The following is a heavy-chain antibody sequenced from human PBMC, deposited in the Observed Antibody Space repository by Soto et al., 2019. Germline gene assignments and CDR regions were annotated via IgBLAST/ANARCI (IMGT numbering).Heavy chain of an antibody. CDR2: ISWNSGRI. V-gene: IGHV3-9*01. CDR1: GFTFDDYA. CDR3: TKARLWGGDGYNSYYYNAMDV. D-gene: IGHD3-16*01. J-gene: IGHJ6*02. Sequence: EMQLVESGGGLVQPGMSLRLSCAASGFTFDDYAMYWVRQVPGKGLEWVSGISWNSGRIGYVDSVKGRFTISRDNAKNSLSMQMTSLRPEDTALYYCTKARLWGGDGYNSYYYNAMDVWGQGTTVTVSS.